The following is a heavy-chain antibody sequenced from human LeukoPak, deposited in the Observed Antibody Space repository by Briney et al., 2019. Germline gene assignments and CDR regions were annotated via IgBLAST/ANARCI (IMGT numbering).Heavy chain of an antibody. CDR3: AKDTGYYYDSSNYWV. Sequence: GGSLRLSCAASGFTFTSYWLTWVRQAPGKGPEWGANIKQDASEKYYVDSVKGRFTISRDNAKNSLYLQMNSLRGEDTAVYYCAKDTGYYYDSSNYWVWGQGTLVTVSS. CDR1: GFTFTSYW. J-gene: IGHJ4*02. CDR2: IKQDASEK. D-gene: IGHD3-22*01. V-gene: IGHV3-7*01.